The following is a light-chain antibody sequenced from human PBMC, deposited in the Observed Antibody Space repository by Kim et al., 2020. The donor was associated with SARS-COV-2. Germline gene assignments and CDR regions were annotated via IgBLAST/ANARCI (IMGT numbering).Light chain of an antibody. CDR3: QAWDSSTYV. Sequence: VTPGQTAGITCCGDKLGDKYACWYQQKPGQSPVLLMYHDSKRPSGIPERFSGSNSGNTATLTISGTQAMDEADYYCQAWDSSTYVFGTGTKVTVL. CDR1: KLGDKY. CDR2: HDS. V-gene: IGLV3-1*01. J-gene: IGLJ1*01.